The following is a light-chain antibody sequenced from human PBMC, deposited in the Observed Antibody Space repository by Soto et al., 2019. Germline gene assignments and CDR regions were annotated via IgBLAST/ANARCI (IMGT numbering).Light chain of an antibody. CDR2: AAS. V-gene: IGKV1-17*01. CDR3: QQYYSYPIT. Sequence: TQITPSPLSLSASVGAPIIITCRASRDVGSDVSWYQQKPGKAPKLLIYAASTLQSGVPSRFSGSGSGTDFTLTISCLQSEDFATYYCQQYYSYPITFGQGTLLEVK. J-gene: IGKJ5*01. CDR1: RDVGSD.